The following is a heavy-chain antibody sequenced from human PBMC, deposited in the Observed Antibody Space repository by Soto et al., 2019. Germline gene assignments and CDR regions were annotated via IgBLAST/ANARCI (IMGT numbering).Heavy chain of an antibody. CDR1: GYTFTSYG. CDR3: ARTLGGLSGRIAARPPDY. V-gene: IGHV1-18*01. D-gene: IGHD6-6*01. J-gene: IGHJ4*02. Sequence: GASVKVSCKASGYTFTSYGISWVRQAPGQGLEWMGWISAYNGNTNYAQKLQGRVTMTTDTSTGTAYMELRSLRSDDTAVYYCARTLGGLSGRIAARPPDYWGQGTLVTVSS. CDR2: ISAYNGNT.